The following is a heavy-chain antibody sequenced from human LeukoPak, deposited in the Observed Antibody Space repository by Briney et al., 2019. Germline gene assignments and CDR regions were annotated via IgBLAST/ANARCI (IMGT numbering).Heavy chain of an antibody. V-gene: IGHV1-46*02. D-gene: IGHD6-19*01. Sequence: GASVKVSCKASGYTFNNHYMYWVRQAPGQGLEWMGVINPSGGSTSYAQKFQGRVTMTRDTSTRTVYMEVNSLSSEDTAVYYCARQGTYSSAIGVGYWGQGTLVTVSS. CDR3: ARQGTYSSAIGVGY. J-gene: IGHJ4*02. CDR1: GYTFNNHY. CDR2: INPSGGST.